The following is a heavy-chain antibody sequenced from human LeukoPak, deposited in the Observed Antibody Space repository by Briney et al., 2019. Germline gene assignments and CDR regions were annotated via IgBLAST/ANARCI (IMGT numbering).Heavy chain of an antibody. J-gene: IGHJ6*02. D-gene: IGHD5-18*01. CDR1: GFTVSSKY. Sequence: GGSLRLSCAASGFTVSSKYMSWVRQAPGKGLVWVSRIDSDGSSTSYADSVKGRFTLSRDNAKNTLYLQMNSLRAEDTAVYYCGREDRFGYNYAYGMDVWGQGTTVTVSS. CDR3: GREDRFGYNYAYGMDV. CDR2: IDSDGSST. V-gene: IGHV3-74*01.